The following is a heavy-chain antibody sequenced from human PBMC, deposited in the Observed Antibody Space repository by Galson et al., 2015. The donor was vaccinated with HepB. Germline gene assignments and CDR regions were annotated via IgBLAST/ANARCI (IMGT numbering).Heavy chain of an antibody. CDR1: GFTFSSYA. V-gene: IGHV3-64D*06. J-gene: IGHJ3*02. CDR3: VMRPVAGTFLDI. Sequence: SLRLSCAASGFTFSSYAMHWVRQAPGKGLEYVSAISSNGGSTYYADSVKGRFTISRDNSKNTLYLQMSSLRAEDTAVYYCVMRPVAGTFLDIWGQGTMVTVSS. CDR2: ISSNGGST. D-gene: IGHD6-19*01.